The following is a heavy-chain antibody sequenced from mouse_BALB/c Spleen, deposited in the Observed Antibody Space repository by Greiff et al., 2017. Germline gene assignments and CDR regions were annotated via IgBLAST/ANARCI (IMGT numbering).Heavy chain of an antibody. CDR1: GYTFTDYE. CDR2: IDPETGGT. CDR3: TRGRWLPAY. Sequence: QVQLKESGAELVRPGASVTLSCKASGYTFTDYEMHWVKQTPVHGLEWIGAIDPETGGTAYNQKFKGKATLTADKSSSTAYMELRSLTSEDSAVYYWTRGRWLPAYWGQGTLVTVSA. D-gene: IGHD2-3*01. V-gene: IGHV1-15*01. J-gene: IGHJ3*01.